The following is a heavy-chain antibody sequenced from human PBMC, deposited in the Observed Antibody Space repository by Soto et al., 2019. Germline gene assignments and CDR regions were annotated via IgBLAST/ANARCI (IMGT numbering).Heavy chain of an antibody. CDR1: GGSISSSNW. D-gene: IGHD3-10*01. CDR3: ARDYMVRGVMRWFDP. V-gene: IGHV4-4*02. J-gene: IGHJ5*02. Sequence: QVQLQESGPGLVKPSGTLSLTCAVSGGSISSSNWWSWVRQPPGKGLEWIGEIYHSGSTNYNPSLKSRVTIPVDKSKTQFSLKLSSVTAADTAVYYCARDYMVRGVMRWFDPWGQGTLVTVSS. CDR2: IYHSGST.